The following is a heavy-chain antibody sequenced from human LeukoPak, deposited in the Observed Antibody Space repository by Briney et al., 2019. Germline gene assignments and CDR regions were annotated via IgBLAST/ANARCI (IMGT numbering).Heavy chain of an antibody. CDR2: IYYSGST. V-gene: IGHV4-39*01. CDR1: GGSISSSSYY. J-gene: IGHJ6*03. D-gene: IGHD4-11*01. CDR3: ASEPYRNYDYYYYMDV. Sequence: SETLSLTCTVSGGSISSSSYYWGWIRQPPGKGLEWIGSIYYSGSTYYNPSLKSRVTISVDTSKNQFSLKLSSVTAADTAVYYCASEPYRNYDYYYYMDVWGKGTTVTVSS.